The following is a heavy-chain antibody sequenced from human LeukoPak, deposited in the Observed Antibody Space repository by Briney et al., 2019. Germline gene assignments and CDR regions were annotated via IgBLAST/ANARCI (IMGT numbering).Heavy chain of an antibody. J-gene: IGHJ5*02. V-gene: IGHV5-51*01. CDR1: GYRFTSYW. Sequence: GESLKISCKGSGYRFTSYWIGWVRQMPGKGLELMGIIFPSDSDTRYSPSFQGQVTISADKSINTAYLQWSSLKASDTAMYYCARAGRTSARWFDLWGQGTLVTVSS. CDR2: IFPSDSDT. CDR3: ARAGRTSARWFDL.